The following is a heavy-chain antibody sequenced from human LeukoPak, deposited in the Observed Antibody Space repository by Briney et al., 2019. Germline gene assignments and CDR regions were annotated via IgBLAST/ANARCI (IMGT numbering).Heavy chain of an antibody. J-gene: IGHJ4*02. CDR3: AKEAVGATNFDF. CDR2: IYFSGTA. V-gene: IGHV4-31*03. D-gene: IGHD1-26*01. Sequence: SETLSLTCIVSGGSISSGGHYWSWIRQHPGKGLEWIGYIYFSGTAFYNPSLKSRVTISVDTSQNQFSLKLSSVTAADTAVYYCAKEAVGATNFDFWGQGTLVIVSS. CDR1: GGSISSGGHY.